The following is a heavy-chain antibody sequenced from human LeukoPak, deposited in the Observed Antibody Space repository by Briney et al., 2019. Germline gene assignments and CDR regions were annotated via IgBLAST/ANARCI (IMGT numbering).Heavy chain of an antibody. CDR3: ARAEGLRFLEWPWGAFDI. D-gene: IGHD3-3*01. CDR1: GGSIGSYY. J-gene: IGHJ3*02. Sequence: PSETLSLTCTVSGGSIGSYYWSWLRQSPGKGLEWIGYIYYTGKTTYNPSLKSRVTLSVDTSKNQFSLKLSSVTAADTAVYYCARAEGLRFLEWPWGAFDIWGQGTMVTVSS. CDR2: IYYTGKT. V-gene: IGHV4-59*01.